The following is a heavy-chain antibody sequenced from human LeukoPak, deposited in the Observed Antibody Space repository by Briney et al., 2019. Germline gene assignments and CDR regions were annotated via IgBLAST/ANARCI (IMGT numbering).Heavy chain of an antibody. Sequence: GGSLRLSCAASGFIFSDYYMDWVRQAPGQGLEWVGRIRKSTNSYTTEYAASVKGRFTVSRDDSRNSVYLQMNSLKTEDTAVYYCARATRGDGYRSMDVWGQGTTVIV. J-gene: IGHJ6*02. CDR1: GFIFSDYY. CDR3: ARATRGDGYRSMDV. CDR2: IRKSTNSYTT. V-gene: IGHV3-72*01. D-gene: IGHD5-24*01.